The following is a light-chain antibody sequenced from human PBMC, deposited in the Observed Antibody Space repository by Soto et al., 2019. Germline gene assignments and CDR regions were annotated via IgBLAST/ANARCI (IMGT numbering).Light chain of an antibody. CDR1: QTISSW. Sequence: DIQMTQSPSTLSASVGDRVTITCRASQTISSWVAWYQQKPGTAPKLLIYKASSLASGVPSRFSGSGSGTEFTLTFSSLQPDDFASYYCQQYNTYLSLTFGGGTRVDI. CDR3: QQYNTYLSLT. J-gene: IGKJ4*01. CDR2: KAS. V-gene: IGKV1-5*03.